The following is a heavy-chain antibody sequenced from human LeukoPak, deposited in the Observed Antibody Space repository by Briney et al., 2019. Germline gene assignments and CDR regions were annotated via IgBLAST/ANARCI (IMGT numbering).Heavy chain of an antibody. J-gene: IGHJ4*02. D-gene: IGHD3-10*01. V-gene: IGHV4-59*01. CDR1: GGSISSCH. Sequence: SETLSLTCTVSGGSISSCHWSWIRRPPGKGLEWIGYIYYSGSTNYNPSLKSRVTISVDTSKNQFSLKLSSVTAADTAVYYCAREVGSYNDYWGQGTLVTVSS. CDR2: IYYSGST. CDR3: AREVGSYNDY.